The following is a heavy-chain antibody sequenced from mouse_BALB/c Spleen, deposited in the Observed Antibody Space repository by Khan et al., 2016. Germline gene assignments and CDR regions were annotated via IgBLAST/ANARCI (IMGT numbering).Heavy chain of an antibody. CDR1: GYSITSDYA. D-gene: IGHD1-1*01. Sequence: EVQLQESGPGLVKPSQSLSLTCTVTGYSITSDYAWNWIRQFPGNKLEWMGYISYSGSTSYNPSLKSRISITRDTSKNQFFLQLNSVTTEDTATXYCARYYYGISYFDYWGQGTTLTVSS. CDR2: ISYSGST. J-gene: IGHJ2*01. CDR3: ARYYYGISYFDY. V-gene: IGHV3-2*02.